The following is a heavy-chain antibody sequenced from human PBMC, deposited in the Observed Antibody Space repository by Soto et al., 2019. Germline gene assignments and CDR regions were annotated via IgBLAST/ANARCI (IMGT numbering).Heavy chain of an antibody. CDR2: ISAYNGNT. V-gene: IGHV1-18*01. Sequence: GASVKVSCKASGYTFTNFGISWVRQAPGQGLERMGWISAYNGNTNYAQNFQGRVTMTTDTSTSTAYMELRSLRSDDTAVYYCARESPPADYWGQGTLVTVSS. CDR1: GYTFTNFG. J-gene: IGHJ4*02. CDR3: ARESPPADY.